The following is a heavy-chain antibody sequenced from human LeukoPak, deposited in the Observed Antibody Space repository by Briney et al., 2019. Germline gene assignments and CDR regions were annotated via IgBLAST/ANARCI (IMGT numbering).Heavy chain of an antibody. V-gene: IGHV4-31*03. CDR3: ARDYRFDSGYDLLDAFDV. D-gene: IGHD5-12*01. Sequence: SETLSLTCTVSGGSISSGVSYWSWIRQHPGKGLEWIAYIYYSGSSSYNPSLKSRVTISVDTSKNQFSLKLSSVTAADTAVYYCARDYRFDSGYDLLDAFDVWGKGQWSPSLQ. J-gene: IGHJ3*01. CDR1: GGSISSGVSY. CDR2: IYYSGSS.